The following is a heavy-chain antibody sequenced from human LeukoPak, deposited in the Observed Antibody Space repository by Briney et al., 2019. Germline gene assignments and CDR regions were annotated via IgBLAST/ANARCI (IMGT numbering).Heavy chain of an antibody. Sequence: ASVKLYFTASGSSFTGCCMHWVRQAPGQGLEWMGWINPNSGGTNYAQNFQGRVTMTRDTSISTAYMEVSRLRSDDTAVYYCAREDSSGYDYWGQGTLVTVSS. D-gene: IGHD3-22*01. J-gene: IGHJ4*02. CDR1: GSSFTGCC. CDR2: INPNSGGT. V-gene: IGHV1-2*02. CDR3: AREDSSGYDY.